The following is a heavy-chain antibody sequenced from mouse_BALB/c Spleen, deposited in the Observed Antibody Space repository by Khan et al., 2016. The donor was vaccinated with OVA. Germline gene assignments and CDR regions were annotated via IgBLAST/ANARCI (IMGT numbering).Heavy chain of an antibody. Sequence: QVQLKESGPGLVAPSQSLSITCTVSGFSLSRYNIHWVRQPPGKGLEWLGVIWGGGGTDYNSTLKSRLSIRKDNSKSQVLLKMNSLQTDDTVIYYCARAYYRFDGYYAVDYWGQGTSVTVSS. CDR2: IWGGGGT. CDR3: ARAYYRFDGYYAVDY. V-gene: IGHV2-6-4*01. J-gene: IGHJ4*01. D-gene: IGHD2-14*01. CDR1: GFSLSRYN.